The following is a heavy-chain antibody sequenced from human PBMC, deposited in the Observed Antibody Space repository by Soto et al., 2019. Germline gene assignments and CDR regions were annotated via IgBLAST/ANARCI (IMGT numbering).Heavy chain of an antibody. V-gene: IGHV4-59*01. CDR1: GGSISSYY. Sequence: SETLSLTCTVSGGSISSYYWSWIRQPPGKGLEWIGHIYYSGSTNYNPSLKSRVTISVDTSKNQFSLKLSSVTAADTAVYYCARDKGIAARDAFDIWGQGTMVTVSS. CDR3: ARDKGIAARDAFDI. D-gene: IGHD6-6*01. J-gene: IGHJ3*02. CDR2: IYYSGST.